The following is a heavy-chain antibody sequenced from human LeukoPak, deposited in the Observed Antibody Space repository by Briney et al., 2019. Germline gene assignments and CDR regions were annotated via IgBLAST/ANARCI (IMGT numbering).Heavy chain of an antibody. CDR3: SRENGAFSPFGY. D-gene: IGHD2-8*01. Sequence: PSETLSLTCGVSGGSISNTNWWSWVRQPPGQGLEWIGEISLTGLTHYNPSLESRVTVSLDKSKNQLSLNLASVTAADTAVYYCSRENGAFSPFGYWGQGILVTVHS. CDR1: GGSISNTNW. J-gene: IGHJ4*02. CDR2: ISLTGLT. V-gene: IGHV4-4*02.